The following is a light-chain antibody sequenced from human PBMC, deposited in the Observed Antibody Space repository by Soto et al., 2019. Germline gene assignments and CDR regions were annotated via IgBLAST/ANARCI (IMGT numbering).Light chain of an antibody. CDR1: QSISSY. Sequence: DIQMTQSPSSLSASVGDRVTITCRASQSISSYLNWYQQKPGKAPKLLIYAASSLQSGVPSRFSGSGSGTDFTLTISSLQPEDFETYYCQQSYSTPQTFGPGTKVDIX. CDR2: AAS. V-gene: IGKV1-39*01. J-gene: IGKJ1*01. CDR3: QQSYSTPQT.